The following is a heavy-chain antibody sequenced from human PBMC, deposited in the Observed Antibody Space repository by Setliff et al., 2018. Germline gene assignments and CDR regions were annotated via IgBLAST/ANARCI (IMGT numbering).Heavy chain of an antibody. CDR3: AREGMGYYYGSGSYYTPYYFDY. J-gene: IGHJ4*02. CDR2: IYYSGST. V-gene: IGHV4-59*11. CDR1: GGSISSHY. D-gene: IGHD3-10*01. Sequence: PSETLSLTCTVSGGSISSHYWSWIRQPPGKGLEWIGSIYYSGSTNYNPSLKSRVTISVDTSKNRFSLKLSSVTAADTAVYYCAREGMGYYYGSGSYYTPYYFDYWGQGTLVTVSS.